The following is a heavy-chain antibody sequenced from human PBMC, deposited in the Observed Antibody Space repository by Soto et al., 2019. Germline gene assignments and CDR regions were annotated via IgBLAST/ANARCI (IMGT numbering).Heavy chain of an antibody. CDR3: ARAGSENDY. Sequence: EVQLVESGGGLVQPGGSLRLSCAASGFTFSNYWMSWVRQAPGKGLEWVANIKQDGSERNYMDSVKGRFTISRDNAKNSLYVQLNSLRAEDTAVYYCARAGSENDYWGQGTLVTVSS. D-gene: IGHD3-10*01. CDR1: GFTFSNYW. CDR2: IKQDGSER. V-gene: IGHV3-7*05. J-gene: IGHJ4*02.